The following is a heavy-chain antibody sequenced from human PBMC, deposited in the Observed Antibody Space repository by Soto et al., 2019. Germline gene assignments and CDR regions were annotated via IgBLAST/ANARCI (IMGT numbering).Heavy chain of an antibody. CDR1: GGTFSSYA. V-gene: IGHV1-3*01. D-gene: IGHD2-15*01. J-gene: IGHJ5*02. CDR3: ARGIATGQLDP. Sequence: ASVKVSCKASGGTFSSYAISWVRQAPGQGLEWMGWINPDNGNTKSSQKFQDRVIITRDTSASTAYMDLSSLRSEDTAVYYCARGIATGQLDPWGQGTQVTVSS. CDR2: INPDNGNT.